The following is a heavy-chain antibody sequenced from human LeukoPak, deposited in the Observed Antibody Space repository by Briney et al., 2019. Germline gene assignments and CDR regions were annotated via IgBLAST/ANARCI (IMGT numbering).Heavy chain of an antibody. CDR2: INHSGST. J-gene: IGHJ6*03. CDR1: GGSFSGYY. V-gene: IGHV4-34*01. D-gene: IGHD3-3*01. CDR3: ARAPYLHDFWSGFYYYYYYMDV. Sequence: PSETLSLTCAVYGGSFSGYYWSWIRQPPGKGLEWIGEINHSGSTNYNPSLKSRVTISVDTSKNQFSLKLSSVTAADTAVYYCARAPYLHDFWSGFYYYYYYMDVWGKGTTATVSS.